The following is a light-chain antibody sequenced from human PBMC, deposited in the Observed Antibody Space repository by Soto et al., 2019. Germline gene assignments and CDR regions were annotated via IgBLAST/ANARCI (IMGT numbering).Light chain of an antibody. J-gene: IGLJ3*02. CDR1: SSDVGGYNY. CDR2: EVS. Sequence: QSVLTQPPSASGSPGQSVTISCTGTSSDVGGYNYVSWYQPHPGKAPKLMIYEVSKRPSGVPDRFSGSKSGNTASLTVSGLQAEDEADYYCSSYAGSNNWVFGGGTKVTVL. CDR3: SSYAGSNNWV. V-gene: IGLV2-8*01.